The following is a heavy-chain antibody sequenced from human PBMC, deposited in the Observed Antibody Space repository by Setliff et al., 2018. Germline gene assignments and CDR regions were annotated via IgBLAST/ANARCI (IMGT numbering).Heavy chain of an antibody. V-gene: IGHV1-3*01. CDR1: GYSFSSNA. CDR3: ARMSTSGPHYDY. Sequence: GASVKVSCKASGYSFSSNAFHWVRQAPGQTLEWVGWIHAGSSNTLYSQRFQDRITISRDTSATTVHMELSSLRSDDTAVYYCARMSTSGPHYDYWGQGTRVTVSS. D-gene: IGHD2-8*02. J-gene: IGHJ4*02. CDR2: IHAGSSNT.